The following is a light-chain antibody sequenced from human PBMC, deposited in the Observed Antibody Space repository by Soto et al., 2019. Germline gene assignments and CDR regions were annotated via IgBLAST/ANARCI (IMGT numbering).Light chain of an antibody. V-gene: IGKV3-15*01. CDR1: QSVNNY. J-gene: IGKJ5*01. CDR2: GAS. CDR3: QQCNDWPLFT. Sequence: ETVMTQSPATLSVSPGERVTLSCRASQSVNNYLAWYQRKPGQAPRLLVYGASTRATGVPARFSGSGSGTDFTLTISSLQSEDFALYFCQQCNDWPLFTFGQGTRLEIK.